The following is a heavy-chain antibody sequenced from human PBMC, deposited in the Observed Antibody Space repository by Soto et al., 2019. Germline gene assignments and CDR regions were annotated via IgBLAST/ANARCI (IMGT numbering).Heavy chain of an antibody. CDR1: GDSISSSSYY. CDR3: ARPNRCYCDYIDY. J-gene: IGHJ4*02. D-gene: IGHD2-15*01. V-gene: IGHV4-39*01. CDR2: VYYSGST. Sequence: QLQLQESGPGLVKPSETLSLTCTVSGDSISSSSYYWGWIRQPPGRGLEWIGNVYYSGSTFYNPSLKSRVTISVDTSKNQFSLKLRSVTAADTAVYYCARPNRCYCDYIDYLGQGTLVTVSS.